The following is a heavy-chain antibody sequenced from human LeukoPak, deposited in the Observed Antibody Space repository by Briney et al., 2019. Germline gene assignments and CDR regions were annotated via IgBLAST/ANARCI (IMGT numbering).Heavy chain of an antibody. V-gene: IGHV4-30-4*01. CDR1: GGSISSGDYY. CDR3: AREIYCSGGSCYSFDY. Sequence: PSQTLSLTCTVSGGSISSGDYYWSWICQPPGKGLEWIGYIYYSGSTYYNPSLKSRVTISVDTSKNQFSLKLSSVTAADTAVYYCAREIYCSGGSCYSFDYWGQGTLVTVSS. D-gene: IGHD2-15*01. CDR2: IYYSGST. J-gene: IGHJ4*02.